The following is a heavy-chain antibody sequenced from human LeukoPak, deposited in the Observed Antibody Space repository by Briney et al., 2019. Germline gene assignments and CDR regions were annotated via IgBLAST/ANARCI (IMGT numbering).Heavy chain of an antibody. CDR1: DGSISSSSYY. CDR2: IYYSGST. V-gene: IGHV4-39*01. D-gene: IGHD6-13*01. J-gene: IGHJ4*02. CDR3: ARHSSSLNYYFHY. Sequence: SETLSLTCTVSDGSISSSSYYWGWIHQPPGKGLEWIGSIYYSGSTYYSPSLKSRVAISVDTSKNQFSLKLSSVTAADTAVYYCARHSSSLNYYFHYWGQGTPVTVSS.